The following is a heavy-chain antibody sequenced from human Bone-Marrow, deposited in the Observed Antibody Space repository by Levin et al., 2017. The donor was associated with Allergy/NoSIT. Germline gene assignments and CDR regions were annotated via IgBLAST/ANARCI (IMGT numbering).Heavy chain of an antibody. CDR1: GFSFGDFA. V-gene: IGHV3-23*01. CDR2: ISGADRT. J-gene: IGHJ6*02. D-gene: IGHD5-18*01. CDR3: AKDRGYNYAFGMDA. Sequence: GESLKISCTASGFSFGDFAINWVRQAPGKGLDWVAAISGADRTHYADSVKGRFTMSRDNSKNIVYLQMDSLSAEDTALYYCAKDRGYNYAFGMDAWGQGTTVTVSS.